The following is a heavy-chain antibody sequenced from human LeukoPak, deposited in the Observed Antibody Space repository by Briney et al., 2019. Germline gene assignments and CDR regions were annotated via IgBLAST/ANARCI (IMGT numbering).Heavy chain of an antibody. CDR2: ISYDGSNK. V-gene: IGHV3-30*04. CDR1: GFTFSSYA. Sequence: GRSLRLSCAASGFTFSSYAVHWVRQAPGKGLEWVAVISYDGSNKYYADSVKGRFTISRDNSKNTLYLQMNSLRAEDTAVYYCASGIVRYFDWLSDAFDIWGQGTMVTVSS. J-gene: IGHJ3*02. D-gene: IGHD3-9*01. CDR3: ASGIVRYFDWLSDAFDI.